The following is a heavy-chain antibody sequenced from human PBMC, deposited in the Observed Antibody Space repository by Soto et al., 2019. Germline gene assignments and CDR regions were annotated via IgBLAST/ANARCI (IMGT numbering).Heavy chain of an antibody. V-gene: IGHV1-3*01. CDR1: GYTFTRYT. J-gene: IGHJ5*02. Sequence: ASVKVSCKASGYTFTRYTMNWVRQAPGQRLEWMGWINPDNGNTKSSQKFQDRVIITRDTSASTAYMDLSSLRSEDTAVYYCARGIATGKFVPWGQGTLVTVAS. D-gene: IGHD2-15*01. CDR3: ARGIATGKFVP. CDR2: INPDNGNT.